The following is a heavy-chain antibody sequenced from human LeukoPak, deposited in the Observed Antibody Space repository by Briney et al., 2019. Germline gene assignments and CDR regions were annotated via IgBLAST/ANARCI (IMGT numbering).Heavy chain of an antibody. CDR1: GGSISSSYYS. Sequence: SETLSLTCTVSGGSISSSYYSWGWIRQPPGKGLEWIGSIYYSGSTYYHPSLKSRVTISVDTSKNQFSLKLSSVTAADTAVYYCARQAPGATGYFDYWGQGTLVTVSS. CDR2: IYYSGST. D-gene: IGHD1-26*01. CDR3: ARQAPGATGYFDY. V-gene: IGHV4-39*01. J-gene: IGHJ4*02.